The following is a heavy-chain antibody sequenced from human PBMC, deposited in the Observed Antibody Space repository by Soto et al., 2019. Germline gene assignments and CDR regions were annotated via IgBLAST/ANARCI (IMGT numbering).Heavy chain of an antibody. D-gene: IGHD3-10*01. V-gene: IGHV3-48*02. CDR2: ISSSSSTI. CDR1: GFTFSSYS. Sequence: GGSLRLSCAASGFTFSSYSMNWVRQAPGKGLEWVSYISSSSSTIYYADSVKGRFTISRDNAKNSLYLQMNSLRDEDTAVYYCTTDFLYYGSGSYSIDYWGQGTLVTVSS. CDR3: TTDFLYYGSGSYSIDY. J-gene: IGHJ4*02.